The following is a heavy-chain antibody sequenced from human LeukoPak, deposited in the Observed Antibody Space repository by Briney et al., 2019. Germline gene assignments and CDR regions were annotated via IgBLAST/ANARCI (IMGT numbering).Heavy chain of an antibody. D-gene: IGHD3-22*01. J-gene: IGHJ4*02. Sequence: GGSLRLSCAASGFTFSSYAMSWVRQAPGKGLEWVSAISGSGGSTYYADSVKGRFTISRDNAKNSLYLQMNSLRAEDTAVYYCARDDHYDSSGYGYWGQGTLVTVSS. CDR2: ISGSGGST. V-gene: IGHV3-23*01. CDR3: ARDDHYDSSGYGY. CDR1: GFTFSSYA.